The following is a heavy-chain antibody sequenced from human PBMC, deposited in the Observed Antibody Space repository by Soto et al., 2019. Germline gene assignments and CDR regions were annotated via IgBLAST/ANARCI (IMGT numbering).Heavy chain of an antibody. J-gene: IGHJ4*02. CDR3: ARGVVDTAFDY. CDR1: GGSISSGGYY. D-gene: IGHD5-18*01. Sequence: QVQLQESGPGLVKPSQTLSLTCTVSGGSISSGGYYWSWIRQHPGKGLEWIGYIYYSGSTYYNPSHQSXXTXSXXTSKNQFSLQLSSVTAADTAVYYCARGVVDTAFDYWGQGTLVTVSS. V-gene: IGHV4-31*03. CDR2: IYYSGST.